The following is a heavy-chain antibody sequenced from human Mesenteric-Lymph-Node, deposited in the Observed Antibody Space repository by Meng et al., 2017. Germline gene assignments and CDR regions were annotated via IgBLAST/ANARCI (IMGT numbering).Heavy chain of an antibody. Sequence: GESLKISCAASGFTFSSHAMYWVRQAPGRGLEYVALISYDDGSEQYYVDSVKGRFTISRDNSKNTLYLQMNSLRPEDTAIYYCARDFSSWYWGVDYWGQGTLVTVSS. CDR3: ARDFSSWYWGVDY. D-gene: IGHD6-13*01. V-gene: IGHV3-30*04. CDR2: ISYDDGSEQ. J-gene: IGHJ4*02. CDR1: GFTFSSHA.